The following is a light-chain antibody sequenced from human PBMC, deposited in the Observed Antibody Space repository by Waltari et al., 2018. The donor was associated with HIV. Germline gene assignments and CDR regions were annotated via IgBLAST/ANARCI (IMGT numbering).Light chain of an antibody. CDR2: DAS. V-gene: IGKV3-15*01. CDR3: QQYESWIT. J-gene: IGKJ5*01. CDR1: QSVDSN. Sequence: EIVMTQSPSTLPVSPGERATLSCSASQSVDSNISGYEENPAQSPSLLFSDASIRATGTPARFRRGGSGREFTLTMSGLQSGDVAFYYCQQYESWITFGRGTRLDIK.